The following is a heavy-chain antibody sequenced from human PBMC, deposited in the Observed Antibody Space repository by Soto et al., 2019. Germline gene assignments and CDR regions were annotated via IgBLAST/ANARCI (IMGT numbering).Heavy chain of an antibody. V-gene: IGHV1-18*01. CDR3: ARDGTNYGGGSYYCYYGMDV. CDR1: GYTFTSYG. D-gene: IGHD4-17*01. J-gene: IGHJ6*02. Sequence: GASVKVSCKASGYTFTSYGISWVRQAPGQGLEWMGWISAYNGNTNYAQKLQGRVTMTTDTSTSTAYMELRSMRSDDTAVYYCARDGTNYGGGSYYCYYGMDVWGQGTMVTVSS. CDR2: ISAYNGNT.